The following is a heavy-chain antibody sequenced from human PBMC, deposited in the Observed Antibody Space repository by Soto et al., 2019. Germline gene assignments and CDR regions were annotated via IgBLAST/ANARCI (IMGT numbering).Heavy chain of an antibody. V-gene: IGHV3-23*01. J-gene: IGHJ4*02. CDR2: ISGSGGST. CDR1: GFHFSSYA. D-gene: IGHD4-17*01. CDR3: AKGGSLGDYEFVDY. Sequence: GGSLRLSCTASGFHFSSYARSWVRQDPGKGLEWVSGISGSGGSTYYADSVKGRFTISRDNSKNTLYLQMNSLRAEDTAVYYCAKGGSLGDYEFVDYWGQGTLVTVSS.